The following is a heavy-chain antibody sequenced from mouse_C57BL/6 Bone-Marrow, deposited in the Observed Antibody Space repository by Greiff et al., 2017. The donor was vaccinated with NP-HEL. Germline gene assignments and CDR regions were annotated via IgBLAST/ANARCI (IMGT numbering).Heavy chain of an antibody. V-gene: IGHV1-81*01. J-gene: IGHJ1*03. CDR2: IYPRSGNT. CDR3: SQALGWYFDV. D-gene: IGHD1-3*01. CDR1: GYTFTSYG. Sequence: QVQRVESGAELARPGASVKLSCKASGYTFTSYGISWVKQRTGQGLEWIGEIYPRSGNTYYNEKFKGKATLTADKSSSTAYMELRSLTSEDSAVYFCSQALGWYFDVWGTGTTVTVSS.